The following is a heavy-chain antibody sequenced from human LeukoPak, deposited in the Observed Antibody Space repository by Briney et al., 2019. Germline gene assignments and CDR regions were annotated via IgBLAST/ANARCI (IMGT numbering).Heavy chain of an antibody. J-gene: IGHJ4*02. CDR1: GYTFTSYG. D-gene: IGHD6-19*01. V-gene: IGHV1-18*01. CDR3: ARDRGQWLSGDFDY. CDR2: ISAYNGNT. Sequence: ASVKVSCKASGYTFTSYGISWVRQAPGQGLEWMGWISAYNGNTNYAQKLQGRVTMTTDTSTSTAYMELRSLRSDDTAVYCCARDRGQWLSGDFDYWGQGTLVTVSS.